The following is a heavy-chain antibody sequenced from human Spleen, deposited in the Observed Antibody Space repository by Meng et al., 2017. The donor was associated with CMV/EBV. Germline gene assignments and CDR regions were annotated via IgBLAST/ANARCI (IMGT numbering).Heavy chain of an antibody. CDR1: GFSVSDKY. V-gene: IGHV3-53*01. CDR2: IYSGGST. D-gene: IGHD6-19*01. CDR3: ARVGQKQWRVG. J-gene: IGHJ4*02. Sequence: GESLKISCAASGFSVSDKYMSWVRQAPGKGLECVSVIYSGGSTYYADSVKGRFTISRDNSKNTLYLQMNSLRAEDTAVYYCARVGQKQWRVGWGQGTLVTVSS.